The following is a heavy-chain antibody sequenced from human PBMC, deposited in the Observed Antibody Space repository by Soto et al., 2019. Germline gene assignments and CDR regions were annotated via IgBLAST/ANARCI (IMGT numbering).Heavy chain of an antibody. CDR3: AKLSIAARLNYYYYGMDV. CDR2: ISGSGGST. D-gene: IGHD6-6*01. CDR1: GFTFSSYA. J-gene: IGHJ6*02. Sequence: PGGSLRLYCAASGFTFSSYAMSWVRQAPGKGLEWVSAISGSGGSTYYADSVKGRFTISRDNSKNTLYLQMNSLRAEDTAVYYCAKLSIAARLNYYYYGMDVWGQGTTVTVSS. V-gene: IGHV3-23*01.